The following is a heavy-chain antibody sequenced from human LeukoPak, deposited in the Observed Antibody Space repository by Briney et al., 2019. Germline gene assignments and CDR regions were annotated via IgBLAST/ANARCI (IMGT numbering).Heavy chain of an antibody. CDR2: IWYDGSNK. CDR1: GFTFSSYG. Sequence: GGSLRLSCAASGFTFSSYGMHWVRQAPGKGLEWVAVIWYDGSNKYYADSVKGRFTISRDNSKNTLYLQMNSLRAEDTAVYYCARGCTVTRGLDYWGQGTLVTVSS. D-gene: IGHD4-17*01. V-gene: IGHV3-33*01. J-gene: IGHJ4*02. CDR3: ARGCTVTRGLDY.